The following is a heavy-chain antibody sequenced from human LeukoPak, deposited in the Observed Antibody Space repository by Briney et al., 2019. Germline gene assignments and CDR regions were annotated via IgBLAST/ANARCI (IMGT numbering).Heavy chain of an antibody. V-gene: IGHV4-59*01. CDR3: ASTVVAPLPYFDY. CDR1: GGSISSYY. J-gene: IGHJ4*02. Sequence: SETLSLTCTVSGGSISSYYWSWIRQPPGKGLEWIGYIYYSGSTNYNPSLKSRVTISVDTSKNQFSLKLSSVTAADTAVYYCASTVVAPLPYFDYWGQGTLVTVSS. D-gene: IGHD4-23*01. CDR2: IYYSGST.